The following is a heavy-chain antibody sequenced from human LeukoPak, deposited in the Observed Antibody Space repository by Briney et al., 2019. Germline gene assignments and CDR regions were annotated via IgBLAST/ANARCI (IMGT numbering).Heavy chain of an antibody. CDR3: GKTDIYFNPIDY. J-gene: IGHJ4*02. V-gene: IGHV4-4*02. CDR1: GVSISSSEW. CDR2: IHRAGRT. Sequence: SETLSLTCAVSGVSISSSEWGIWVRQPPGQGLEWIGEIHRAGRTRYNPSLKSRVTMSMDYSKNQFSLNVSSVTAADTAIYYCGKTDIYFNPIDYWGPGSLVTVSS. D-gene: IGHD3-9*01.